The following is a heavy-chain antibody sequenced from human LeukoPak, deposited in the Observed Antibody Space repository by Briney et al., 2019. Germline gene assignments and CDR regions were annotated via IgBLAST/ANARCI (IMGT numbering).Heavy chain of an antibody. D-gene: IGHD4-23*01. CDR1: GGAISTYY. CDR3: ARVGKGHFDY. Sequence: KPSETLSLTCIVSGGAISTYYWSWIRQPPGKRLEWIGYVYYSGNTNYNPSLKSRVTISIDTSKNQFSLKLSSVTAADTAVYYCARVGKGHFDYWGQGTLVTVSS. V-gene: IGHV4-59*01. CDR2: VYYSGNT. J-gene: IGHJ4*02.